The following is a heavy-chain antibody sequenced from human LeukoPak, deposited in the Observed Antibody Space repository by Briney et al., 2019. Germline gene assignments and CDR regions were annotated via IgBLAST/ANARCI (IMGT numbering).Heavy chain of an antibody. Sequence: ASVKVSCKASGYTFTSYDINWVRQATGQGLEWMGWMNPNSGNTGYAQKFQGRVTMTRNTSISTAYMELSSLRSEDTAVYYCARDTEQWLVPFSNYYYYMDVWGKGTTVTVSS. D-gene: IGHD6-19*01. V-gene: IGHV1-8*01. CDR1: GYTFTSYD. J-gene: IGHJ6*03. CDR2: MNPNSGNT. CDR3: ARDTEQWLVPFSNYYYYMDV.